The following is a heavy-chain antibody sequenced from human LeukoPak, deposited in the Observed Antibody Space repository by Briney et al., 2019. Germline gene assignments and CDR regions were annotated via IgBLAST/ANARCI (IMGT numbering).Heavy chain of an antibody. V-gene: IGHV3-23*01. CDR2: ISGSGGST. Sequence: PGGSLRLSCAAPGFTFSSYAMSWVRQAPGKGLEWVSAISGSGGSTYYADSVKGRFTISRDNSKKPLYLQMNSLKAEDPAVYYGAPGKLLFITGEYFDYGGQEPLVTVSS. CDR3: APGKLLFITGEYFDY. CDR1: GFTFSSYA. D-gene: IGHD3-22*01. J-gene: IGHJ4*02.